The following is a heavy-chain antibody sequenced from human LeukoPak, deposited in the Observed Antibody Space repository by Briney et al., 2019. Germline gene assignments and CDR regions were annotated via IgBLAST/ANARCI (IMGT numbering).Heavy chain of an antibody. V-gene: IGHV3-30*03. J-gene: IGHJ6*02. Sequence: PGGSLRLSCAASGFTFSSYSMNWVRQAPGKGLEWVAVISYDGSNKYYADSVKGRFTISRDNSKNTLYLQMNSLRAEDTAVYYCASAYSSGWHGMDVWGQGTTVTVSS. CDR3: ASAYSSGWHGMDV. D-gene: IGHD6-19*01. CDR1: GFTFSSYS. CDR2: ISYDGSNK.